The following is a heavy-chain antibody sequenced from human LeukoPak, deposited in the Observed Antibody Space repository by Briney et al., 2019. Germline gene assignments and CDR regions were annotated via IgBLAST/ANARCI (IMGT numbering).Heavy chain of an antibody. Sequence: PSETLSLTCTVSGGSISSYDWSWIRQPPGKGLEWVGYIYYGGSTNYNPSLKSRVTMSLDASKNQFSLKLSSVTAADTAVYYCARNSGDYWGQGTLVTVSS. CDR3: ARNSGDY. CDR2: IYYGGST. CDR1: GGSISSYD. J-gene: IGHJ4*02. V-gene: IGHV4-59*12. D-gene: IGHD4-23*01.